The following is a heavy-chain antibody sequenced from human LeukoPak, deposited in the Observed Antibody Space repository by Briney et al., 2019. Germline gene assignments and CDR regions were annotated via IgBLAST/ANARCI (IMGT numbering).Heavy chain of an antibody. CDR3: ARAPSGGSMDV. D-gene: IGHD1-26*01. V-gene: IGHV1-46*01. J-gene: IGHJ6*03. Sequence: ASVKVYCKASRYTFPRYYMHWVRHAPGQGLEGMGIINPSGGSTSSAQKFRGRVNMTRDTSTSTVYMELSSVRTEDTAVYYCARAPSGGSMDVWGKGTTVTVSS. CDR2: INPSGGST. CDR1: RYTFPRYY.